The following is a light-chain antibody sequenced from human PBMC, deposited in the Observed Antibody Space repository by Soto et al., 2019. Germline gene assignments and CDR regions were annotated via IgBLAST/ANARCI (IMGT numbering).Light chain of an antibody. CDR3: QQYGDSLLT. J-gene: IGKJ4*01. CDR2: HAS. CDR1: QRFTNSS. V-gene: IGKV3-20*01. Sequence: ENVLTQSPGTLSLSPGERATLSCRASQRFTNSSLAWYQQKPGQTPSLLIYHASNRATGIPDRFSGSGSGTDFTLTISRLEPEDFAVYYCQQYGDSLLTFGGGTKVEIK.